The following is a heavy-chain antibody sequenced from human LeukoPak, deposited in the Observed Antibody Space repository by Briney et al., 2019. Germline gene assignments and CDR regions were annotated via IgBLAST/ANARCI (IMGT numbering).Heavy chain of an antibody. CDR2: INPNSGGT. Sequence: GASVKVSCKASAYTFTGYYMHWVRQAPGQGLEWMGWINPNSGGTNYAQKFQGRVTMTRDTSISTAYMELSRLRSDDTAVYYCARGTYYDFWSGYYGEYYFDYWGQGTLVTVSS. CDR3: ARGTYYDFWSGYYGEYYFDY. D-gene: IGHD3-3*01. CDR1: AYTFTGYY. V-gene: IGHV1-2*02. J-gene: IGHJ4*02.